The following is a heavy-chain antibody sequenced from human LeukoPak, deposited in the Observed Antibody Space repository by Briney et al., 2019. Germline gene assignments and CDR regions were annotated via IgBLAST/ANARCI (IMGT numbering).Heavy chain of an antibody. CDR2: VYWDDST. CDR3: ARARRIAGYGTTFYFDY. D-gene: IGHD3-9*01. J-gene: IGHJ4*02. CDR1: GFSVNGDAMS. V-gene: IGHV2-5*02. Sequence: SGPTLLNPTRILTLTCPFSGFSVNGDAMSGGWVRQPPVKSRDWLTIVYWDDSTRYSPSLKNRLNITKDHSMTQVVLTMPNIFPVDAATYYCARARRIAGYGTTFYFDYEGQAFLVTVSS.